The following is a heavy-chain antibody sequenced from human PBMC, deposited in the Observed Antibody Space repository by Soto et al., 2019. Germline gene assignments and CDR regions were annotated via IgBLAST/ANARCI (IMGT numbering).Heavy chain of an antibody. CDR2: TRNKANSYTT. J-gene: IGHJ6*02. V-gene: IGHV3-72*01. CDR3: AREVVLLWFGELLSSAGGMDV. D-gene: IGHD3-10*01. CDR1: GFTFSDHY. Sequence: QPGGSLRLSCAASGFTFSDHYMDWVRQAPGKGLEWVGRTRNKANSYTTEYAASVKGRFTISRDDSKNSLYLQMNSLKTEDTAVYYCAREVVLLWFGELLSSAGGMDVCGQGTTVTVSS.